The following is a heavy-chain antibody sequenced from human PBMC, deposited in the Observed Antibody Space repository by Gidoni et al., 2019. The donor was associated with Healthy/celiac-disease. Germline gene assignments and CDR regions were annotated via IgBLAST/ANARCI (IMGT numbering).Heavy chain of an antibody. Sequence: QVQLQESGPGLVKPSQTLSLTCSVSGGSISSGSYYWSWIRQPAGKGMEWIGRIYTSGSTNYNPSLKSRVTMSVDTSKNKFSLKLSYVTAADTAGYYCARDYDFWSGYYTGDNWFDPWGQGTLVTVSS. CDR3: ARDYDFWSGYYTGDNWFDP. J-gene: IGHJ5*02. CDR2: IYTSGST. V-gene: IGHV4-61*02. CDR1: GGSISSGSYY. D-gene: IGHD3-3*01.